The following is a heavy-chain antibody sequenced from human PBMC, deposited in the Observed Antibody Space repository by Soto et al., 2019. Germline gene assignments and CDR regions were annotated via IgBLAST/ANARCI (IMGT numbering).Heavy chain of an antibody. CDR1: GLTVSGKKY. Sequence: GGSLRLSCAVSGLTVSGKKYVAWVRQAPGKGLEWVSGFYDLDGTYYADSLKGRFTTSGDSSRTIVYLQMNGLRPEDTAVYYCATWHLQEHAYDVWGQGTKVTVSS. J-gene: IGHJ3*01. D-gene: IGHD4-4*01. V-gene: IGHV3-53*01. CDR2: FYDLDGT. CDR3: ATWHLQEHAYDV.